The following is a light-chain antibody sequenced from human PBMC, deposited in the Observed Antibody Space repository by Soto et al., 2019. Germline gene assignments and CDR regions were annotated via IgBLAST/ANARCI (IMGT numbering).Light chain of an antibody. CDR1: QSVLYSSNNKDY. CDR3: QQYYTSPPP. V-gene: IGKV4-1*01. J-gene: IGKJ5*01. CDR2: WAS. Sequence: DIVMTQSPDSLTVSLGERATINCKSSQSVLYSSNNKDYLAWYQQKPGQPPKLLVYWASTRESGVPDRFSGSGSGTDFTLTISILQAEDVAVYYGQQYYTSPPPFGQGTRLEIK.